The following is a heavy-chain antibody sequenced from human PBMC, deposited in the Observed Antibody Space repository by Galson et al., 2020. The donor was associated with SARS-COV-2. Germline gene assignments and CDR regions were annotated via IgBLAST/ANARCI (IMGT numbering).Heavy chain of an antibody. Sequence: SCAASGFTFSDYYMSWIRQAPGKGLEWVSYISSSGSTIYYADSVKGRFTISRDNAKNSLYLQMNSLRAEDTAVYYCARGPVIPYYYYYMDVWGKGTTVTVSS. CDR3: ARGPVIPYYYYYMDV. V-gene: IGHV3-11*01. CDR1: GFTFSDYY. J-gene: IGHJ6*03. CDR2: ISSSGSTI.